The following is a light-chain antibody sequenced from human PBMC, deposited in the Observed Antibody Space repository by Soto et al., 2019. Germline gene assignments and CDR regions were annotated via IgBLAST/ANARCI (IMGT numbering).Light chain of an antibody. Sequence: QAVVTQPASVSGSPGQSITISCTGTSGDIGSYNRVSWYQQHPGKAPKLIIYEVTDRPSGVSNRFSGSKSGNTASLTISGLQAEDEAESYCSSYTNITTRACVFGTGTKLTVL. J-gene: IGLJ1*01. CDR2: EVT. CDR1: SGDIGSYNR. V-gene: IGLV2-14*01. CDR3: SSYTNITTRACV.